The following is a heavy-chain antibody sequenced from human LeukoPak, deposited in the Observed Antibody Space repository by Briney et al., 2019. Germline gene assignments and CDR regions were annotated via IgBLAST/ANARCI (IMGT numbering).Heavy chain of an antibody. V-gene: IGHV3-30-3*01. Sequence: PGGSLRLSCAASGFTFSSYAMHWVRQAPGKGLEWVAVISYDGSIIYYADCVKGRFTISSDNSKSTLQMNSLRTEDTAVYYCARGYCSGGSCYNWGAFDIWGQGTMVTVSS. CDR2: ISYDGSII. CDR1: GFTFSSYA. J-gene: IGHJ3*02. D-gene: IGHD2-15*01. CDR3: ARGYCSGGSCYNWGAFDI.